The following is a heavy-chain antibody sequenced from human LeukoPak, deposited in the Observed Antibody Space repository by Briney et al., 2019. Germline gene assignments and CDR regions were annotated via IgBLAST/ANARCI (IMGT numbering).Heavy chain of an antibody. Sequence: SGGSLGLSCAASGFTFSSYAMSWVRQAPGKGLEWVSAISGSGGSTYYADSVKGRFTISRDNSKNTLYLQMNSLRAEDTAVYYCAKDRGGRGYSYEYYFDYWGQGTLVTVSS. CDR3: AKDRGGRGYSYEYYFDY. J-gene: IGHJ4*02. CDR2: ISGSGGST. CDR1: GFTFSSYA. D-gene: IGHD5-18*01. V-gene: IGHV3-23*01.